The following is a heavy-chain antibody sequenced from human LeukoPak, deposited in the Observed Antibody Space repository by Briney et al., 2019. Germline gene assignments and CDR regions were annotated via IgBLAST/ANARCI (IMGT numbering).Heavy chain of an antibody. CDR1: GGTFSSYA. CDR3: ATVHFYDSNAFDI. J-gene: IGHJ3*02. Sequence: ASVKVSCKASGGTFSSYAISWVRQAPGQGLEWMGGIILIFGTANYAQKFQGRVTITADESTSTAYMELSSLRSEDTAVYYCATVHFYDSNAFDIWGQGTMVTVSS. D-gene: IGHD3-22*01. V-gene: IGHV1-69*13. CDR2: IILIFGTA.